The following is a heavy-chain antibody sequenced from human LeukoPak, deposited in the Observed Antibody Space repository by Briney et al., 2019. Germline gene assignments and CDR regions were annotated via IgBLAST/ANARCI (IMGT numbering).Heavy chain of an antibody. CDR1: GFTFSDTW. Sequence: GGSLRLSCAASGFTFSDTWMHWVRQAPGKGLEWVSAISGSGGSTYYADSVKGRFTISRDNSKNTLYLQMNSLRAEDTAVYYCAKDTPYYDILTVGYDYWGQGTLVTVSS. V-gene: IGHV3-23*01. CDR2: ISGSGGST. CDR3: AKDTPYYDILTVGYDY. J-gene: IGHJ4*02. D-gene: IGHD3-9*01.